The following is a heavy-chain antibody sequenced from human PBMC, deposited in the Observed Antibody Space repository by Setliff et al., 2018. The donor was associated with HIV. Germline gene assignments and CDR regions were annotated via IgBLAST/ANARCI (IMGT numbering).Heavy chain of an antibody. CDR1: GFTFSSYT. D-gene: IGHD2-2*01. Sequence: PGGSLRLSCAASGFTFSSYTMHWVRQAPGKGLEWVASFSGGGMTIYYADSVKGRFTISRDNADRALYLKMNSLRAEDTAVYYCVKDEEYIGVVSATRNMPGCYHYYYMDVWGKGTTVTVSS. CDR2: FSGGGMTI. V-gene: IGHV3-21*01. CDR3: VKDEEYIGVVSATRNMPGCYHYYYMDV. J-gene: IGHJ6*03.